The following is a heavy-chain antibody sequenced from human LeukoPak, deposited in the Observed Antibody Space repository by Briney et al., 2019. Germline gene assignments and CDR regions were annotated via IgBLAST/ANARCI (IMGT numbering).Heavy chain of an antibody. J-gene: IGHJ4*02. Sequence: GASVKVSCKTSGYTFTGYYIHWVRQAPGQGLEWMGWINPNSGGTNYAQKLQGRVTMTTDTSTSTAYMELRSLRSDDTAVYYCARVMGCSSTSCGGPDYWGQGTLVTVSS. CDR3: ARVMGCSSTSCGGPDY. CDR2: INPNSGGT. V-gene: IGHV1-2*02. CDR1: GYTFTGYY. D-gene: IGHD2-2*01.